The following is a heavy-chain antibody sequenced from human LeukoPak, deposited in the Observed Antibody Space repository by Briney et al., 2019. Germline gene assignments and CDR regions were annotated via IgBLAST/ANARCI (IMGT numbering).Heavy chain of an antibody. Sequence: PGESLRLSCVASGFTFSSYWMTWVRQAPGKGLEWVANIKPDGSDKNYVDSVKGRFTISRDNAQKSLYLEMHSLRAEDTAVYYCARAVTSTEGYWGQGTLVTVSS. D-gene: IGHD4-17*01. CDR2: IKPDGSDK. CDR1: GFTFSSYW. J-gene: IGHJ4*02. CDR3: ARAVTSTEGY. V-gene: IGHV3-7*03.